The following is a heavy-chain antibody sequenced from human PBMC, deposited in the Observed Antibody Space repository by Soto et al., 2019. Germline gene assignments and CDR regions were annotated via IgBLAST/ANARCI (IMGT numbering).Heavy chain of an antibody. CDR1: GFTFSSYS. CDR3: ARDRANYDFWSGGEYYFDY. D-gene: IGHD3-3*01. Sequence: EVQLVESGGGLVQPGGSLRLSCAASGFTFSSYSMNWVRQAPGKGLEWVSYISSSSSTIDYSDSVKGRFTISRDNAKNSLYLQMNSLRAEDTAVYYCARDRANYDFWSGGEYYFDYWGQGTLVTVSS. J-gene: IGHJ4*02. CDR2: ISSSSSTI. V-gene: IGHV3-48*01.